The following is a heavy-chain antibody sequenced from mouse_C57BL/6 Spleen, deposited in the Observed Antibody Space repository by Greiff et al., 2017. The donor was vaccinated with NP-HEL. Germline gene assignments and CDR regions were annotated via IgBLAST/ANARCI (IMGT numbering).Heavy chain of an antibody. Sequence: QVQLKESGPGLVAPSQSLSITCTVSGFSLTSYGVHWVRQPPGKGLEWLVVIWSDGSTTYHSALKSRLSISKDNSKRQVFLKMNSLQTDDTAMYYCASSLYYDYLYAMDYWGQGTSVTVSS. CDR1: GFSLTSYG. CDR2: IWSDGST. V-gene: IGHV2-6*03. CDR3: ASSLYYDYLYAMDY. J-gene: IGHJ4*01. D-gene: IGHD2-4*01.